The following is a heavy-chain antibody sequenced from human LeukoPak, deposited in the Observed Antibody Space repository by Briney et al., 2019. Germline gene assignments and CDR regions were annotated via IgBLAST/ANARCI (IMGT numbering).Heavy chain of an antibody. CDR1: GFTFSGYW. J-gene: IGHJ5*02. CDR3: ARDPRNKGFDP. V-gene: IGHV3-74*01. CDR2: INGDATPT. Sequence: PGGXXRLSCAASGFTFSGYWMHWARQTPGKGLVWVSCINGDATPTRSADSVTARFTISRDTAKTTLYLQMNSLRVEDTAVYYCARDPRNKGFDPWGQGTLVTVSS. D-gene: IGHD1/OR15-1a*01.